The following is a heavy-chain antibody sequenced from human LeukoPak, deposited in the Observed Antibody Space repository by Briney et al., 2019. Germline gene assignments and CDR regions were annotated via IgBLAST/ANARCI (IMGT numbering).Heavy chain of an antibody. Sequence: PGRSLRLSCAASGSTFSTYGMHWVRQAPGKGLEWVAIISYDGSNEYYSDSVKGRFTISRDNSRNTLYLQMNSLRAEDTAVYYCAKDLINSNYDSSGYYTIKGAFDIWGQGTMVTVSS. CDR1: GSTFSTYG. CDR3: AKDLINSNYDSSGYYTIKGAFDI. J-gene: IGHJ3*02. D-gene: IGHD3-22*01. V-gene: IGHV3-30*18. CDR2: ISYDGSNE.